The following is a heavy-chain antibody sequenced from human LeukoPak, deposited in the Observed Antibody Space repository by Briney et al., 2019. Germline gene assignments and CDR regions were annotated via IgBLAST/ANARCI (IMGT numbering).Heavy chain of an antibody. CDR3: ARLGYGYMLHPLFDY. CDR1: GGSISSYY. D-gene: IGHD5-18*01. V-gene: IGHV4-59*08. J-gene: IGHJ4*02. Sequence: PSETLSLTCTVSGGSISSYYWSWIRQPPGKGLEWIGYIYYSGSTNYNPSLKSRVTISVDTSKNQFSLKLSSVTAADTAVYYCARLGYGYMLHPLFDYWGQGTLVTVSS. CDR2: IYYSGST.